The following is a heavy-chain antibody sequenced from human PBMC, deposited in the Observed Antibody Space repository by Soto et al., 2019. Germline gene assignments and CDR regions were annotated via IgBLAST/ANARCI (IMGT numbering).Heavy chain of an antibody. CDR1: GFTFSSYA. V-gene: IGHV3-23*01. Sequence: GGSLRLSCAASGFTFSSYAMSWVRQAPGKGLEWVSAISGSGGSTYYADSVKGRFTISRDNSKNTLYLQMNSLRAEDTAVYYCAKDTYYDSSGYSDYWGQGTLVTVSS. CDR3: AKDTYYDSSGYSDY. J-gene: IGHJ4*02. D-gene: IGHD3-22*01. CDR2: ISGSGGST.